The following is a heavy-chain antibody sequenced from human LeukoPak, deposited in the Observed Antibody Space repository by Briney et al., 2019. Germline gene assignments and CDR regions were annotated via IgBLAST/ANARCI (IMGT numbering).Heavy chain of an antibody. CDR3: AKQKQRPWYYGMYV. J-gene: IGHJ6*02. CDR1: GFTFRSYA. CDR2: ISGSGGST. Sequence: PGGSLRLSCAASGFTFRSYAMSWVRQAPGKGLEWVSAISGSGGSTYYADSLKGRFTISRDNSKNTLYLQINSLRAEDTAVYDCAKQKQRPWYYGMYVWGQGTTVTVSS. V-gene: IGHV3-23*01. D-gene: IGHD6-25*01.